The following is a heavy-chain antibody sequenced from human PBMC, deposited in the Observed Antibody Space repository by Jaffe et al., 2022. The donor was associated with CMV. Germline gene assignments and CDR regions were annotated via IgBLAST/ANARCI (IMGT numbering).Heavy chain of an antibody. CDR2: IKQDGSEK. CDR1: GFTFSSYW. J-gene: IGHJ3*02. Sequence: EVQLVESGGGLVQPGGSLRLSCAASGFTFSSYWMSWVRQAPGKGLEWVANIKQDGSEKYYVDSVKGRFTISRDNAKNSLYLQMNSLRAEDTAVYYCAREGGTTLGWAFDIWGQGTMVTVSS. V-gene: IGHV3-7*03. CDR3: AREGGTTLGWAFDI. D-gene: IGHD2-21*01.